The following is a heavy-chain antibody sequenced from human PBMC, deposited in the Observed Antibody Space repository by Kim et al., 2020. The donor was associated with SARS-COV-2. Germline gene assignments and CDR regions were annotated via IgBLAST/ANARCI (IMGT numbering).Heavy chain of an antibody. CDR3: AKDTRPQSSGWTNYYYYYGMDV. CDR1: GFTFDDYA. D-gene: IGHD6-19*01. V-gene: IGHV3-43*02. CDR2: ISGDGGST. Sequence: LSLTCAASGFTFDDYAMHWVRQAPGKGLEWVSLISGDGGSTYYADSVKGRFTISRDNSKNSLYLQMNSLRTEDTALYYCAKDTRPQSSGWTNYYYYYGMDVWGQGTTVTVSS. J-gene: IGHJ6*02.